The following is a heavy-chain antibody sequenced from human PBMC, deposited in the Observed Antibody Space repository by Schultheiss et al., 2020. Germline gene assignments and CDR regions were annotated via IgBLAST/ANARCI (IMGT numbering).Heavy chain of an antibody. J-gene: IGHJ4*02. D-gene: IGHD3-10*01. CDR3: AILLWFRESTIDY. Sequence: GESLKISCAASGFTFSSYAMSWVRQAPGKGLEWVSAISGSGGSTYYADSVKGRFTISRDNSKNTLYLQMNSLRAEDTAVYYCAILLWFRESTIDYWGQGTLVTVSS. CDR1: GFTFSSYA. V-gene: IGHV3-23*01. CDR2: ISGSGGST.